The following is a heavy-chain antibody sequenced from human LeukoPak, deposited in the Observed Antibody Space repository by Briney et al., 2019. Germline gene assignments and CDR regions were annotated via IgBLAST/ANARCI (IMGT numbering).Heavy chain of an antibody. V-gene: IGHV1-2*02. J-gene: IGHJ6*03. Sequence: ASVKVSCKASGYTLTGYYMHWVRQAPGQGLEWMGWINPNSGGTNYAQKFQGRVTMTRDTSISTAYMELSRLRSDDTAVYYCARDLSNWNQDYYYYYMDVWGKGTTVTVSS. CDR2: INPNSGGT. CDR1: GYTLTGYY. D-gene: IGHD1-20*01. CDR3: ARDLSNWNQDYYYYYMDV.